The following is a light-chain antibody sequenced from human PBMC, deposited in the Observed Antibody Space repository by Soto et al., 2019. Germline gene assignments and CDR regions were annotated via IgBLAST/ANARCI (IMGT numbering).Light chain of an antibody. CDR3: CSYEGSATNWV. J-gene: IGLJ3*02. Sequence: QSALTHPASVSGSPGQSITISRTGTSSDVGSYGLVSWFQQHPGRAPKLTIYEGSKRPSGVSNRFSGSKSGNTASLTISGLQAEDEADYFCCSYEGSATNWVFGGGTKLTVL. CDR2: EGS. CDR1: SSDVGSYGL. V-gene: IGLV2-23*01.